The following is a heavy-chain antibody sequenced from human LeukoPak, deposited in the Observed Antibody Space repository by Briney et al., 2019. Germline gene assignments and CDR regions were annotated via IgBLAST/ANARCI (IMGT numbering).Heavy chain of an antibody. CDR3: ARESLLFGDYYFDY. CDR2: IYHSGST. Sequence: SETLSLTCAVSGGSISSSNWWSWVRQPPGKGLEWIGEIYHSGSTNYNPSLKSRVTISVDKSKNQFSLKLSSVTAADTAVYYCARESLLFGDYYFDYWGQGTLVTVSS. CDR1: GGSISSSNW. D-gene: IGHD3-10*01. V-gene: IGHV4-4*02. J-gene: IGHJ4*02.